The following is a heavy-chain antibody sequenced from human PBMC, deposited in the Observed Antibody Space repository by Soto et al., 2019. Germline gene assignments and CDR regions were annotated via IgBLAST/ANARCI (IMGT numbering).Heavy chain of an antibody. J-gene: IGHJ6*02. CDR1: GFTFSDYY. V-gene: IGHV3-11*01. CDR3: ARALGSCTNSGVCYWSYYYYGMDV. Sequence: QVQLVESGGGLVKPGGSLRLSCAASGFTFSDYYMSWIRQAPGKGLEWVSYISSSGSTKYYADSVKGRFTISRDNAKNTLQLQMNSLRAEDTAVYYCARALGSCTNSGVCYWSYYYYGMDVWGQGTTVTVSS. CDR2: ISSSGSTK. D-gene: IGHD2-8*02.